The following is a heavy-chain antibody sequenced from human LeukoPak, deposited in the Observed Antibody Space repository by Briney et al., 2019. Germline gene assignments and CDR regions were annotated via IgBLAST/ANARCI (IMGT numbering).Heavy chain of an antibody. V-gene: IGHV3-48*01. CDR3: ARDRWGYFDY. Sequence: PGGSLRLSCAASGFTFSSYSMNWVRQAPGKGLEWVSYISSSSSTIYYADSVKGRFTISRDNAKNSLYLQMDSLRAEDTAVYYCARDRWGYFDYWGQGTLVTVSS. J-gene: IGHJ4*02. CDR2: ISSSSSTI. CDR1: GFTFSSYS. D-gene: IGHD3-16*01.